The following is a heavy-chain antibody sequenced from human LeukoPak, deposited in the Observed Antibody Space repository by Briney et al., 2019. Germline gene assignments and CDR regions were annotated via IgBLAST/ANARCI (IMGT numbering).Heavy chain of an antibody. J-gene: IGHJ6*03. Sequence: GGSLRLSCAASGFTFSSYAMHWVRQAPGKGLEWVAVISYDGSNKYYADSVKGRFTISRDNSKNTLYLQMNSLRAEDTAVYYCAREPHDYRNYGYYYYMDVWGKGTTVTVSS. D-gene: IGHD4-11*01. V-gene: IGHV3-30*01. CDR1: GFTFSSYA. CDR2: ISYDGSNK. CDR3: AREPHDYRNYGYYYYMDV.